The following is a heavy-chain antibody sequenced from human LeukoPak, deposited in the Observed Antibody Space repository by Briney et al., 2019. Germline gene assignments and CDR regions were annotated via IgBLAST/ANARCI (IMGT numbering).Heavy chain of an antibody. Sequence: GRSLRLSCAASGFTFSSYGMHWVRQAPGKGLEWVGRIESKTDGGTTDYAAPVKGRFTISRDDSKNTLYLQMDSLKTDDTGVYYCTTDMSADYWGQGTLVTVSS. D-gene: IGHD3-10*02. J-gene: IGHJ4*02. CDR1: GFTFSSYG. CDR2: IESKTDGGTT. CDR3: TTDMSADY. V-gene: IGHV3-15*04.